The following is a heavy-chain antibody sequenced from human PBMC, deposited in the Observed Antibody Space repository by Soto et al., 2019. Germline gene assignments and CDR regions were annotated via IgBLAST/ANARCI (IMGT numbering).Heavy chain of an antibody. CDR3: ARDTREGSYRWFDP. D-gene: IGHD1-26*01. CDR1: GGTFSSYA. J-gene: IGHJ5*02. CDR2: IIPIFGTA. V-gene: IGHV1-69*13. Sequence: SVKVSCKASGGTFSSYAISWVRQAPGQGLEWMGGIIPIFGTANYAQKFQGRVTITADESTSTAYMELSSLRSEDTAVYYCARDTREGSYRWFDPWGQGTQVTVS.